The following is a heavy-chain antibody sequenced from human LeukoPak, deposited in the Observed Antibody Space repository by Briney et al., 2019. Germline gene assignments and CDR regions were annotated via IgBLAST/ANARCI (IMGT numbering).Heavy chain of an antibody. CDR1: GFTFSSYA. D-gene: IGHD2-2*01. Sequence: GGSLRPSCAASGFTFSSYAMHWVRQAPGKGLEWVAVISYDGSNKYYADSVKGRFTISRDNSKNTLYLQMNSLRAEDTAVYYCARDHLKGGIVVVPAAPLFDYWGQGTLVTVSS. CDR2: ISYDGSNK. J-gene: IGHJ4*02. V-gene: IGHV3-30-3*01. CDR3: ARDHLKGGIVVVPAAPLFDY.